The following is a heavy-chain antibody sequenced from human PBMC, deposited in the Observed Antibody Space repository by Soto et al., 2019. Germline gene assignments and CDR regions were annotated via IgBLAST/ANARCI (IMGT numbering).Heavy chain of an antibody. CDR3: ANSAMVRGGGWFDP. J-gene: IGHJ5*02. Sequence: EVQLLVSGGGLVQPGGSLRLSCAASGITFSSSAMSWVRQAPGKGPEWVSDISVSGGSTYYADSVKGRFTISRDNSKNTLYLQMNSLRSEDTAVYYCANSAMVRGGGWFDPWGQGTLVTVSS. CDR1: GITFSSSA. CDR2: ISVSGGST. D-gene: IGHD3-10*01. V-gene: IGHV3-23*01.